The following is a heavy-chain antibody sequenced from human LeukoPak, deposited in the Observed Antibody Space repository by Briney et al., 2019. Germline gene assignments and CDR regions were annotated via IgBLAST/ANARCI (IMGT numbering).Heavy chain of an antibody. CDR1: GGSISSSNW. CDR3: ARTQWLARGRNMRHAFDI. CDR2: INHSGST. V-gene: IGHV4-4*02. D-gene: IGHD6-19*01. J-gene: IGHJ3*02. Sequence: SETLSLTCAVSGGSISSSNWWSWVRQPPGKGLEWIGEINHSGSTNYNPSLKSRVTVSVDTSRNQFSLKLSSVTAADTAVYYCARTQWLARGRNMRHAFDIWGQGTMVTVSS.